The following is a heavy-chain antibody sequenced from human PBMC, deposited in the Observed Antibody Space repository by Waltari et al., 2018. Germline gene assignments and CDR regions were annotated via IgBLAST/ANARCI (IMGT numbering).Heavy chain of an antibody. Sequence: EVQLVQSGAEVKKPGESLKISCKGSGYSFTSYWIGWVRQMPGKGLEWMGIIYPGDSDTRSSPSFQGQVTISADKSISTAYLQWSSLKASDTAMYYCASSHSSSWYSHSYYYGMDVWGQGTTVTVSS. CDR1: GYSFTSYW. V-gene: IGHV5-51*01. CDR2: IYPGDSDT. J-gene: IGHJ6*02. D-gene: IGHD6-13*01. CDR3: ASSHSSSWYSHSYYYGMDV.